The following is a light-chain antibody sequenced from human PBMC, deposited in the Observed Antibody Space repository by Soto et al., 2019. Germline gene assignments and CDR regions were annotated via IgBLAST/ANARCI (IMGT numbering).Light chain of an antibody. CDR3: CSFTSSSTWV. Sequence: QSVLTQPASVSGSPGQSITISCTGSSSDVGAYNFVSWYQQHPGKAPKLMIYDVSSRPSGVSYRFSGSKSGNTASLTISGLQAEDEADYYCCSFTSSSTWVFGGGTKVTVL. V-gene: IGLV2-14*01. CDR2: DVS. CDR1: SSDVGAYNF. J-gene: IGLJ3*02.